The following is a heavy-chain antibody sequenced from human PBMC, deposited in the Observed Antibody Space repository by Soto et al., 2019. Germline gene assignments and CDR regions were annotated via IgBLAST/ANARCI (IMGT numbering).Heavy chain of an antibody. CDR3: AKKGGGAGTNDYYYGMDV. D-gene: IGHD3-16*01. J-gene: IGHJ6*02. Sequence: EVQLLESGGGLVQPGGSLRLSCAASGFTFSSYAMSWVRQAPGKGLEWVSAISGSGGSTYYADSVKGRFTISRDNSKNTLYLQMNSVRAEDTAVYYRAKKGGGAGTNDYYYGMDVWGRGTTVTVSS. CDR2: ISGSGGST. V-gene: IGHV3-23*01. CDR1: GFTFSSYA.